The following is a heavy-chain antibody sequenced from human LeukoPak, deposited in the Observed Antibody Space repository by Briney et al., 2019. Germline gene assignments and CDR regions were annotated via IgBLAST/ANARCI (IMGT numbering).Heavy chain of an antibody. CDR2: ISYDGSNK. J-gene: IGHJ4*02. D-gene: IGHD2-15*01. CDR1: GFTFSSYA. Sequence: GGSLRLSCAASGFTFSSYAMHWVRQAPGKGLEWVAVISYDGSNKYYADSVKGRFTISRDNSKNTLYLQMNSLRAEDTAVYYCASAEGGYGDQGTLVTVSS. CDR3: ASAEGGY. V-gene: IGHV3-30*04.